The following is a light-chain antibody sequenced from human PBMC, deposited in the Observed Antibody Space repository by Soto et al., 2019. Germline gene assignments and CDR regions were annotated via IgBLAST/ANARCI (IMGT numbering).Light chain of an antibody. CDR2: GAS. CDR3: QQYNNWPYT. CDR1: QSVSSN. V-gene: IGKV3-15*01. Sequence: EIVMTQSPATLSVSPGERATLSCRASQSVSSNLAWYQQKPGQAPRFIIYGASTRATGIPARFSGSGSGTEFTLTISSLQSEDFAVYYCQQYNNWPYTFGQGTKLEIK. J-gene: IGKJ2*01.